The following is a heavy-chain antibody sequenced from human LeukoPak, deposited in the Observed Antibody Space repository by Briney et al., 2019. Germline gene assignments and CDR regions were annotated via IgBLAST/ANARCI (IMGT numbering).Heavy chain of an antibody. CDR1: GFSLSTSGVG. V-gene: IGHV2-5*01. D-gene: IGHD4-17*01. Sequence: SGPTLVNPTQTLTLTCTFSGFSLSTSGVGVGWIRQPPGKALEWLALIYWNNDNRYSPSLKTRLTFTKDTSKNQVVLTMTEMDPVDTATYYCAHYGDYRFMYYFDYWGQGTLVTVSS. CDR2: IYWNNDN. CDR3: AHYGDYRFMYYFDY. J-gene: IGHJ4*02.